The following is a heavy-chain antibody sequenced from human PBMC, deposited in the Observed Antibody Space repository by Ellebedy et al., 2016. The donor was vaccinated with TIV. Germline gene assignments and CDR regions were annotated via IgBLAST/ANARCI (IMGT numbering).Heavy chain of an antibody. J-gene: IGHJ6*02. Sequence: SETLSLTCSVSGGSISSYYWSWIRQPPGKGLEWIGYIYYSGSTNYNPSLKSRVTISVDTSKNQFSLKLSSVTAADTAVYYCARLYYDPREYYYYGMDVWGQGTTVTVSS. CDR3: ARLYYDPREYYYYGMDV. CDR1: GGSISSYY. D-gene: IGHD3-3*01. CDR2: IYYSGST. V-gene: IGHV4-59*08.